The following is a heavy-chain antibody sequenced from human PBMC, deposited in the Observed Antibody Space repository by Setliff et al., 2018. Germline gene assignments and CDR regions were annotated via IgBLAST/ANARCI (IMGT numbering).Heavy chain of an antibody. D-gene: IGHD3-22*01. V-gene: IGHV1-69*05. J-gene: IGHJ4*02. Sequence: GASVKVSCKASGGTFSSYAISWVRQAPGQGLEWLGGIIPIFGTANYAQKFQERVTITRDASASRAYMELSSLRSEDTAVYYCAREYYYDSSGYSYYCDYWGQRKLVTVSS. CDR3: AREYYYDSSGYSYYCDY. CDR2: IIPIFGTA. CDR1: GGTFSSYA.